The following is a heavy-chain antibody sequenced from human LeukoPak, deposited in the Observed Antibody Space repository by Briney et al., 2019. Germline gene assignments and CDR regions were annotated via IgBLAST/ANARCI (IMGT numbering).Heavy chain of an antibody. CDR2: ISYDGSNK. CDR3: ASGDYYYDSSGYYPKDY. D-gene: IGHD3-22*01. Sequence: PGRSLRLSCAASGFTFSSYGKHWVRQAPGKGLEWVAVISYDGSNKYYADSVKGRFTISRDNSKNTLYLQMNSLRAEDTAVYYCASGDYYYDSSGYYPKDYWGQGTLVTVSS. CDR1: GFTFSSYG. J-gene: IGHJ4*02. V-gene: IGHV3-30*03.